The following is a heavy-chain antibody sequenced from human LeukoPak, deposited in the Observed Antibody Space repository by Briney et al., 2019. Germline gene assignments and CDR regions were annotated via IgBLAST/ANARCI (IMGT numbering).Heavy chain of an antibody. CDR3: ARPDPYGDYYSVFDY. CDR1: GYTFTSYA. J-gene: IGHJ4*02. D-gene: IGHD4-17*01. V-gene: IGHV7-4-1*02. CDR2: INTNTGNP. Sequence: ASVKVSCKASGYTFTSYAMNWVQQAPGQGLEWMGWINTNTGNPTYAQGFTGRFVFSLDTSVSTAYLQISSLKAEDTAVYYCARPDPYGDYYSVFDYWGQGTLVTVSS.